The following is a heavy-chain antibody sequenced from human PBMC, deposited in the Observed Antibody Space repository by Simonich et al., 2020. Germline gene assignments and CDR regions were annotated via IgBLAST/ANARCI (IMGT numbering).Heavy chain of an antibody. CDR1: GFTFDVYA. CDR3: AKDMGYCSGGSCYYFDY. CDR2: ISWNSGSI. V-gene: IGHV3-9*01. D-gene: IGHD2-15*01. J-gene: IGHJ4*02. Sequence: EVQLVESGGGLVQPGRSLRLSCAASGFTFDVYAMHWVRQATGKGLEWVLGISWNSGSIGYADSVKCRFTISRDNAKNSLYLQMNSLRAEDTALYYCAKDMGYCSGGSCYYFDYWGQGTLVTVSS.